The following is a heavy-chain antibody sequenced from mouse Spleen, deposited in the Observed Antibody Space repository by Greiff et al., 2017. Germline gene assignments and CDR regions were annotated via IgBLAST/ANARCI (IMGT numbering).Heavy chain of an antibody. CDR1: GYTFTDYN. CDR2: INPNNGGT. CDR3: ARIHYYGLYYFDY. V-gene: IGHV1-22*01. J-gene: IGHJ2*01. D-gene: IGHD1-2*01. Sequence: VQLQQSGPELVKPGASVKMSCKASGYTFTDYNMHWVKQSHGKSLEWIGYINPNNGGTSYNQKFKGKATLTVNKSSSTAYMELRSLTSEDSAVYYCARIHYYGLYYFDYWGQGTTLTVSS.